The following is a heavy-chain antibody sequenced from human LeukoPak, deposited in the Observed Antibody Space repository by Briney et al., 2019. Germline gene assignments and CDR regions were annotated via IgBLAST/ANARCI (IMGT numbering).Heavy chain of an antibody. D-gene: IGHD1-26*01. CDR3: AREGGTYVLDAFDI. CDR1: GFTFSRYD. J-gene: IGHJ3*02. Sequence: GGSLRLSCAASGFTFSRYDMNWVRQAPGKGLEWVSYISSSSSTIYYADSVKGRFTISRDNAKNSLYLQMNGLRAEDTAVYYCAREGGTYVLDAFDIWGQGTLVTVSS. V-gene: IGHV3-48*03. CDR2: ISSSSSTI.